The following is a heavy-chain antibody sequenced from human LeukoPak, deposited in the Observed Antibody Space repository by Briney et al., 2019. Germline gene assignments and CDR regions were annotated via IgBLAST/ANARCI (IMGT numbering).Heavy chain of an antibody. CDR1: GFTFDDYA. CDR2: ISWNSGSI. J-gene: IGHJ1*01. D-gene: IGHD4-17*01. Sequence: SGGPLRLSCAASGFTFDDYAMHWVRHVPGKGLEWVSGISWNSGSIGYADSVKGRFTISRDNAKNSLHLQMDSLRPEDMALYYCVKDRGATVTTSRFQHWGQGTLVTVSS. V-gene: IGHV3-9*03. CDR3: VKDRGATVTTSRFQH.